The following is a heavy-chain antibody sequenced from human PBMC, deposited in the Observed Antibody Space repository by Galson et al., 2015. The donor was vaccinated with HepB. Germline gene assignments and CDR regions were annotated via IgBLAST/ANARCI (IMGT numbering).Heavy chain of an antibody. D-gene: IGHD2-21*02. CDR3: ARQTAVGAWYYYYGMDV. Sequence: ETLSLTCTVSGGSVSSGSYYWSWIRQPPGKGLEWIGYIYYSGSTNYNPSLKSRVTISVDTSKNQFSLKLSSVTAADTAVYYCARQTAVGAWYYYYGMDVWGQGTTVTVSS. V-gene: IGHV4-61*01. CDR2: IYYSGST. J-gene: IGHJ6*02. CDR1: GGSVSSGSYY.